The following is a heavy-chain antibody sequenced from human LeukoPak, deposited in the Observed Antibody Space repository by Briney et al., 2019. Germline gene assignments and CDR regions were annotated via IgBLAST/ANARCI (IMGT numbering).Heavy chain of an antibody. CDR3: ATGPPPDFDY. CDR2: IHTSGDT. CDR1: GGSISSYY. Sequence: PSETLSLTCTVSGGSISSYYWSWIWQPAGKGLEWIGRIHTSGDTNYNPSLKSRVTMSVDTSKNQFSLKLSSVTAADTAVYYCATGPPPDFDYWGQGTLVTVSS. J-gene: IGHJ4*02. V-gene: IGHV4-4*07.